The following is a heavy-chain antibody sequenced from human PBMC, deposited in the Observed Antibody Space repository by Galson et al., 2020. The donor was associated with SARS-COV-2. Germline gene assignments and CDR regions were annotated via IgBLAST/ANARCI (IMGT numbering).Heavy chain of an antibody. CDR3: ATPRGHYYDSSGPIDY. J-gene: IGHJ4*02. D-gene: IGHD3-22*01. CDR1: GFTFSNYA. CDR2: ISYDGSNK. Sequence: GGSRLSCAASGFTFSNYAMHWVRQAPGKGLEWVAVISYDGSNKYYADSVKGRFTISRDNSKNTLYLQMNSLRAEDTAVYYCATPRGHYYDSSGPIDYWGQGTLVTVSS. V-gene: IGHV3-30*04.